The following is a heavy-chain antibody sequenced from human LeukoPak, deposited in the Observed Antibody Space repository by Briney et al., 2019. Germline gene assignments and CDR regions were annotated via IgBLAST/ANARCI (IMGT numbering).Heavy chain of an antibody. Sequence: GRSLRLSCAASGFTFSSYGMHWVRQAPGKGLEWVAVISYDGSNKYYADSVKGLFTISRDNSKNTLYLQMNSLRAEDTAVYYCAKGEFIYDFWSGYSDDAFDIWGQGTMVTVSS. J-gene: IGHJ3*02. CDR2: ISYDGSNK. CDR1: GFTFSSYG. CDR3: AKGEFIYDFWSGYSDDAFDI. V-gene: IGHV3-30*18. D-gene: IGHD3-3*01.